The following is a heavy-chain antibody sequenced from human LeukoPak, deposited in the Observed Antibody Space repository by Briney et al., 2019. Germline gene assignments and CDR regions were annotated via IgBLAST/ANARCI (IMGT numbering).Heavy chain of an antibody. CDR1: GFTFNSYG. J-gene: IGHJ4*02. Sequence: PGRSLRLSCAASGFTFNSYGMHWVRQAPGKGLEWVAFIRYDGSNKYYADSVKGRFTISRDNSKNTLYLQMNSLRAEDTAVYYCANLRYSSSSGGFDYWGQGTLVTVSS. CDR3: ANLRYSSSSGGFDY. D-gene: IGHD6-6*01. V-gene: IGHV3-33*08. CDR2: IRYDGSNK.